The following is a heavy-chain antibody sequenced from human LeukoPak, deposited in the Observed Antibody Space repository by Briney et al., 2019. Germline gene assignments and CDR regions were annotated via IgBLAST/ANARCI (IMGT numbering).Heavy chain of an antibody. CDR3: ARTRVPGSYSPKGPFDY. Sequence: SATLSLTGAGSGRSFSSSNYCGVWVRQPPGEGLEWIGSRYYSGSIFYNPSLKSRVTISINTSKNQFSLKVSSVTAADTAVYYCARTRVPGSYSPKGPFDYWGQGTLVTVSS. J-gene: IGHJ4*02. V-gene: IGHV4-39*07. CDR2: RYYSGSI. CDR1: GRSFSSSNYC. D-gene: IGHD1-26*01.